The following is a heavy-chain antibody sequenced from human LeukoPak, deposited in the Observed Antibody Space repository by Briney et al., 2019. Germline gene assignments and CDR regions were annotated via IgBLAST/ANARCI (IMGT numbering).Heavy chain of an antibody. D-gene: IGHD3-3*01. V-gene: IGHV3-30*18. CDR1: GFTFSSYG. J-gene: IGHJ4*02. CDR2: ISYDGSNK. Sequence: GGSPRLSCAASGFTFSSYGMHWVRQAPGKGLEWVAVISYDGSNKYYADSVKGRFTISRDNSKNTLYLQMNSLRAEDTAVYYCAKGRDPYYDFWSGYSPFDYWGQGTLVTVSS. CDR3: AKGRDPYYDFWSGYSPFDY.